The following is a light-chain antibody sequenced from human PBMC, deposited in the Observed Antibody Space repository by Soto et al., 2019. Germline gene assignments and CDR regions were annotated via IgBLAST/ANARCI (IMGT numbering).Light chain of an antibody. Sequence: DIVMTQSPLSLPVIPGEPASISCRSSQNLPFSNGYNYVDWYLQKPGQSPQLLIYLGSHRASGVPDRFSGSGSGTDFTLKISRVEAEDVGVYYCMQVLHTPLTFGGGTKVEIK. CDR2: LGS. CDR1: QNLPFSNGYNY. J-gene: IGKJ4*01. V-gene: IGKV2-28*01. CDR3: MQVLHTPLT.